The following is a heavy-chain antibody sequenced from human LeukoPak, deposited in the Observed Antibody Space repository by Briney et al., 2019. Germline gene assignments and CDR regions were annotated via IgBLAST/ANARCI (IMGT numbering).Heavy chain of an antibody. CDR3: AREEWELLAFDY. V-gene: IGHV4-59*01. CDR1: GGSNSSYY. D-gene: IGHD1-26*01. Sequence: PSETLSLTCTVSGGSNSSYYWSWIRQPPGKGLEWIGYIYYSGSTNYNPSLKSRVTISVDTSKNQFSLKLSSVTAADAAVYYCAREEWELLAFDYWGQGTLVTVSS. J-gene: IGHJ4*02. CDR2: IYYSGST.